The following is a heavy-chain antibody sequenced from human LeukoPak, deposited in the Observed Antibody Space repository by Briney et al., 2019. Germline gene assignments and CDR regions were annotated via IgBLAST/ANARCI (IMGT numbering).Heavy chain of an antibody. Sequence: GGSLRLSCAASEFTFSTYVMSWVRQAPGKGLEWVSAISGSGGSTYYADSVKGRFTISRDNSKNTLYLQMNSLGADDTAVYYCAKGNWRYFDYWGQGTLVTVSS. CDR2: ISGSGGST. CDR3: AKGNWRYFDY. V-gene: IGHV3-23*01. CDR1: EFTFSTYV. D-gene: IGHD1-1*01. J-gene: IGHJ4*02.